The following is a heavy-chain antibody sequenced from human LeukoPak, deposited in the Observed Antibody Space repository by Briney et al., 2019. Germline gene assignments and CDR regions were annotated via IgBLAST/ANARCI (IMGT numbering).Heavy chain of an antibody. D-gene: IGHD3-3*01. CDR3: ARDLSYDFWSGYYITGAFDI. J-gene: IGHJ3*02. CDR2: ISSSSSTI. V-gene: IGHV3-48*01. CDR1: GFTFSSYS. Sequence: AGGSLRLSCAASGFTFSSYSMSWVRQAPGKGLEWVSYISSSSSTIYYADSVKGRFTISRDNAKNSLYLQMNSLRAEDTAVYYCARDLSYDFWSGYYITGAFDIWGQGTMVTVSS.